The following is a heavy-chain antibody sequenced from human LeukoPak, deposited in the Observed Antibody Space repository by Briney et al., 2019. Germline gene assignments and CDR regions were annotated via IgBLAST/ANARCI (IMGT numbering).Heavy chain of an antibody. D-gene: IGHD2-21*02. CDR2: ISWDGGST. CDR1: GFTFDDYT. V-gene: IGHV3-43*01. CDR3: AKDSDPIVVVTAIRRDYGMDV. Sequence: GGSLRLSCAASGFTFDDYTMHWVRQAPGKGLEWVSLISWDGGSTYYADSVKGRFTISRDNSKNSLYLQMNSLRTEDTALYYCAKDSDPIVVVTAIRRDYGMDVWGQGTTVTVSS. J-gene: IGHJ6*02.